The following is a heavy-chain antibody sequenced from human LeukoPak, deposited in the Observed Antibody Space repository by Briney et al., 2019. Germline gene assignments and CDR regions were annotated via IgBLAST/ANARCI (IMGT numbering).Heavy chain of an antibody. J-gene: IGHJ6*03. V-gene: IGHV3-48*03. CDR1: GFTFSSYE. Sequence: PGGSLRLSCAASGFTFSSYEMNWVRQAPGKGLEWVSYISSSGSTIYYADSVKGRFTISRDNSKNTLYLQMNSLRAEDTAVYYCARDGSGSYVPYRLYYYYYMDVWGKGTTVTVSS. CDR2: ISSSGSTI. D-gene: IGHD3-10*01. CDR3: ARDGSGSYVPYRLYYYYYMDV.